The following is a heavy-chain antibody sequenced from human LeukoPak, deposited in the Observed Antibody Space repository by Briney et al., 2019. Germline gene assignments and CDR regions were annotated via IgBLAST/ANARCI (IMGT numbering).Heavy chain of an antibody. CDR2: INPDGGST. V-gene: IGHV1-46*01. D-gene: IGHD3-22*01. CDR3: ARGHYYYYDSSGYYKDAFDI. CDR1: GYTFSTYY. Sequence: ASVKVSCKASGYTFSTYYMHWVRQAPGQGLEWMGEINPDGGSTIYAQKFQGRVTMTRDMSTSTVYMELSSLRSEDTAVYYCARGHYYYYDSSGYYKDAFDIWGQGTMVTVSS. J-gene: IGHJ3*02.